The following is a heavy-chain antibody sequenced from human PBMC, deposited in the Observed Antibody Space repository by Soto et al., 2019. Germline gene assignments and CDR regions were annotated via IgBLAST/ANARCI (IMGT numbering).Heavy chain of an antibody. CDR1: GGSISSYY. CDR2: IYYSGST. J-gene: IGHJ5*02. V-gene: IGHV4-59*01. CDR3: ARDPGGGFGELRAFWFDP. D-gene: IGHD3-10*01. Sequence: SETLSLTCTVSGGSISSYYWSWIRQPPGKGLEWIGYIYYSGSTNYNPSLKSRVTISVDTSKNQFSLKLGSVTAADTAVYYCARDPGGGFGELRAFWFDPWGQGTLVTVSS.